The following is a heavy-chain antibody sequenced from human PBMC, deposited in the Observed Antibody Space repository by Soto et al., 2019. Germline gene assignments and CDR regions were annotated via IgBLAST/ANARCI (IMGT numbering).Heavy chain of an antibody. CDR1: GFTFSSYA. Sequence: GGSLRLSCAASGFTFSSYAMSWVRQAPGKGLEWVSAISGSGGSTYYADSVKGRFTISRDNSKNTLYLQMNSLRAEDTAVYYCAKLSLLLWFGNFYGMDVWGQGTTVTVSS. CDR2: ISGSGGST. J-gene: IGHJ6*02. CDR3: AKLSLLLWFGNFYGMDV. D-gene: IGHD3-10*01. V-gene: IGHV3-23*01.